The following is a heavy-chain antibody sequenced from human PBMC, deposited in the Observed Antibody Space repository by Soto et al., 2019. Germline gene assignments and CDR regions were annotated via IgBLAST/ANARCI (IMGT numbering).Heavy chain of an antibody. Sequence: GGSLRLSCSASGFTFNTYVMHWVRQAPGKGLEYVSAILSNGVATYYADSVKGRFTISRDNSRNTLYLQMSSLRPEDTAIYYCVKGFGHGWYPVDYWGQGTLVTVSS. CDR2: ILSNGVAT. CDR3: VKGFGHGWYPVDY. CDR1: GFTFNTYV. J-gene: IGHJ4*02. D-gene: IGHD6-19*01. V-gene: IGHV3-64D*06.